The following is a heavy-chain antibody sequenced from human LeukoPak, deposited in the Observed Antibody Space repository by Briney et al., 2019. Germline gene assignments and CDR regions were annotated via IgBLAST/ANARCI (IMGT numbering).Heavy chain of an antibody. CDR1: GFTFSSYG. CDR2: IWYDGSNK. Sequence: GRSLRLSCAASGFTFSSYGMHWVRQAPGKGLEWVAVIWYDGSNKYYADSVKGRFTISRDSSKNTLYLQMNSLRAEDTAVYYCAREVVAAGGGYYFDYWGQGTLVTVSS. V-gene: IGHV3-33*01. CDR3: AREVVAAGGGYYFDY. J-gene: IGHJ4*02. D-gene: IGHD2-15*01.